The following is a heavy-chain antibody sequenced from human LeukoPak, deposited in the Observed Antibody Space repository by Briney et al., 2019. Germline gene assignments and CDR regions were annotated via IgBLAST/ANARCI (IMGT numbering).Heavy chain of an antibody. CDR3: AKFGLYYNMDV. CDR1: GGSISGFY. CDR2: IHYSGST. Sequence: PSETLSLTCAVSGGSISGFYWTWIRQPPGKGLEFIGQIHYSGSTDYNPSLKSRITMSVDTSKNQFFLSLNSVTAADTAVYYCAKFGLYYNMDVWGQGTMVTVSS. V-gene: IGHV4-59*03. D-gene: IGHD3-16*01. J-gene: IGHJ6*02.